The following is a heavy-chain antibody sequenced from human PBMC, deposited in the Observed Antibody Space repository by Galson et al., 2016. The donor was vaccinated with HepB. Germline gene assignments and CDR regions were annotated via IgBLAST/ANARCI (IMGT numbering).Heavy chain of an antibody. D-gene: IGHD4-17*01. CDR1: GFTFSTYS. J-gene: IGHJ4*02. CDR3: AKGRLRGVFDY. Sequence: SLRLSCAASGFTFSTYSMNWVRQAPGKGLEWVSSISTSSSYIYHADSVKGRFTISRDNAKNSLYLQMNSLRGDDTAIYYCAKGRLRGVFDYWGQGALVTVSS. V-gene: IGHV3-21*01. CDR2: ISTSSSYI.